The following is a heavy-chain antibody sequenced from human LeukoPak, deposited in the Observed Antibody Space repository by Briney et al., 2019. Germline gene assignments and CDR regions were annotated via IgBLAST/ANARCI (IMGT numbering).Heavy chain of an antibody. Sequence: SETLSLTCTVSGYSISSGYYWGWIRQPPGKGLEWIGSIYHSGSTYYNPSLKSRVTISVDTSKNQFSLKLSSVTAADTAVYYCARGSPGGSYGGVDIWGQGTMVTVSS. J-gene: IGHJ3*02. V-gene: IGHV4-38-2*02. CDR2: IYHSGST. CDR1: GYSISSGYY. CDR3: ARGSPGGSYGGVDI. D-gene: IGHD1-26*01.